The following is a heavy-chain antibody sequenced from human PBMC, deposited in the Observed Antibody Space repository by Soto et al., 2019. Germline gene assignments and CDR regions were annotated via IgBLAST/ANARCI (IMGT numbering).Heavy chain of an antibody. D-gene: IGHD3-22*01. CDR3: ARGSHYYDSSGYFL. J-gene: IGHJ4*02. Sequence: PSETLSLTCTVSGGSISSGGYYWSWIRQHPGKGLEWIGYIYYSGSTYYNPSLKSRVTISVDTSKNQFSLKLSSVTAADTAVYYCARGSHYYDSSGYFLWGQGTLVTVSS. CDR1: GGSISSGGYY. V-gene: IGHV4-31*03. CDR2: IYYSGST.